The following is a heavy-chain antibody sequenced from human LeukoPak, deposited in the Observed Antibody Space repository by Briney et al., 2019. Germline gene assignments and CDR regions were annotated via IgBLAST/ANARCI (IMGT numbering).Heavy chain of an antibody. CDR1: GFTFNDYW. D-gene: IGHD6-13*01. Sequence: GGSLRLSCTVSGFTFNDYWMNWVRQAPGRGLGWVASIRQDGNEKSYVESVKGRFTISRDNTKNSLYLQMSSLRAEDTAVYYCARDGTAAGLYFDLWGQGTLVTVSS. V-gene: IGHV3-7*01. J-gene: IGHJ4*01. CDR2: IRQDGNEK. CDR3: ARDGTAAGLYFDL.